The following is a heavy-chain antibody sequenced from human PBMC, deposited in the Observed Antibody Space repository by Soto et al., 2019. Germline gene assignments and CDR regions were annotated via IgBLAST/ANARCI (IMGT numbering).Heavy chain of an antibody. CDR1: GFTFSSYA. D-gene: IGHD6-6*01. CDR3: AKDRPIAARQSRTFDY. CDR2: ISGSGGST. V-gene: IGHV3-23*01. J-gene: IGHJ4*02. Sequence: EVQLLESGGGLVQPGGSLRLSYAASGFTFSSYAMSWVRQAPGKGLEWVSAISGSGGSTYYADSVKGRFTISRDNSKNTLYLQMNSLRAEDTAVYYCAKDRPIAARQSRTFDYWGQGTLVTVSS.